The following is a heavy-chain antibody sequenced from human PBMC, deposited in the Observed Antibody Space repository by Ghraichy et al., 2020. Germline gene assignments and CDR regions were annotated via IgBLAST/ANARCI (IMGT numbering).Heavy chain of an antibody. Sequence: SQTLSLTCTVSGGSISRSSYYWGWVRQPPGKGLEWIGDIFYSGSTNYNPSLKSRVTISIDASSNQFSLNLSSVTAADTAVYYCARMGGYKDPLWYWGQGTLVAVSS. CDR2: IFYSGST. J-gene: IGHJ4*02. CDR3: ARMGGYKDPLWY. CDR1: GGSISRSSYY. D-gene: IGHD3-10*01. V-gene: IGHV4-61*05.